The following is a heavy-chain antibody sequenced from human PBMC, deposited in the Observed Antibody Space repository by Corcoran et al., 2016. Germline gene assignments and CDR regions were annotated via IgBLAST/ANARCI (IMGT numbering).Heavy chain of an antibody. D-gene: IGHD2-15*01. Sequence: QLRLHESGPGLVKPSETLSLTCTVSGASIRSGLYYWAWIRQPPGKGLEWIGSVYYSGTAYYNPSLRGRVTVSVDTSNNQFSLTLNSVTAAATAVFYCARSSYSYDSWFDPWGQGTLVTVSS. CDR3: ARSSYSYDSWFDP. J-gene: IGHJ5*02. V-gene: IGHV4-39*01. CDR1: GASIRSGLYY. CDR2: VYYSGTA.